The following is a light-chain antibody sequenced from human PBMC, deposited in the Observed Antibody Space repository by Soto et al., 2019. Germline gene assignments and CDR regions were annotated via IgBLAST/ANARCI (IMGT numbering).Light chain of an antibody. J-gene: IGLJ2*01. V-gene: IGLV2-8*01. CDR2: EVS. CDR1: SSDVGEENY. CDR3: SSYTSISGV. Sequence: QSALTQPPSASGSPGQSVTITCSGTSSDVGEENYVSWYQQHPGKVPKLILYEVSKRPSGVPDRFSGSRSGNTASLTVSGLQAEDEADYYCSSYTSISGVFGGGTKLTVL.